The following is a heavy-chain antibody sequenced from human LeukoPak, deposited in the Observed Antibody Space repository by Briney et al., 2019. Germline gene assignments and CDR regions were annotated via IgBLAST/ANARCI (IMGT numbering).Heavy chain of an antibody. J-gene: IGHJ4*02. CDR2: ISTSGDST. CDR1: GFTVSDHY. D-gene: IGHD1-26*01. CDR3: ARPKYSGSYYFDY. V-gene: IGHV3-23*01. Sequence: GGSLRLSCAASGFTVSDHYMDWVRQAPGKGLEWVSAISTSGDSTRYADSVKGRFTISRENSKNTLCLQMNSLRAEDTAVYYCARPKYSGSYYFDYWGQGTLVTVSS.